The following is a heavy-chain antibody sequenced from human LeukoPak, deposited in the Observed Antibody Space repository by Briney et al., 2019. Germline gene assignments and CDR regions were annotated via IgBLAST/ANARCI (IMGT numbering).Heavy chain of an antibody. CDR3: ARNRITMRVVVIKTKAGWFGP. D-gene: IGHD3-22*01. CDR2: IYYSGST. Sequence: SETLSLTCTVSGGSISSSSYYWGWLRQPPGKGLEWIGSIYYSGSTYYNPSLKSRVTISVDTSKNQFSLKLSSVTAADTAVYYCARNRITMRVVVIKTKAGWFGPWGQGTLVTVSS. V-gene: IGHV4-39*01. CDR1: GGSISSSSYY. J-gene: IGHJ5*02.